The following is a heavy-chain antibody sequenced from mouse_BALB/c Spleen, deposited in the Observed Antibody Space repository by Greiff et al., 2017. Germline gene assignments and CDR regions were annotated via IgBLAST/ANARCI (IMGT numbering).Heavy chain of an antibody. CDR2: IDPENGNT. Sequence: VQLQQSGAELAKPGASVKMSCKASGYTFTSYWMHWVKQRPGQGLEWIGWIDPENGNTIYDPKFQGKASITADTSSNTAYLQLSSLTSEDTAVYYCASSDPIRYPAAYWGQGTLVTVSA. D-gene: IGHD5-1-1*01. CDR3: ASSDPIRYPAAY. V-gene: IGHV14-1*02. CDR1: GYTFTSYW. J-gene: IGHJ3*01.